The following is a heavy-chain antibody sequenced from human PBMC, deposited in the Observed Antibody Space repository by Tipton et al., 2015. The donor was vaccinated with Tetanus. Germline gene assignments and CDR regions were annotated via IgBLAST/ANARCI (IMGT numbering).Heavy chain of an antibody. CDR3: ASHYGSGSDDAFDI. CDR2: IFPSGIT. D-gene: IGHD3-10*01. CDR1: GASMNNYY. Sequence: QVQLVQSGPEVKPSETLSLTCSVSGASMNNYYWSWIRQAAGEGLEWIGHIFPSGITKFNPSLSSRVSMSVDTSQNQISLTMTSVPGADPAVYYCASHYGSGSDDAFDIWGQGTMVTVSS. V-gene: IGHV4-4*07. J-gene: IGHJ3*02.